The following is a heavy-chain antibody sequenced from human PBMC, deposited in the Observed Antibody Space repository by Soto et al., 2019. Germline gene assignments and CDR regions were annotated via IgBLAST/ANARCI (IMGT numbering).Heavy chain of an antibody. D-gene: IGHD3-10*01. V-gene: IGHV3-11*01. Sequence: XVALKLSGAASGFTFGDYYMSWVRQAPGKGLEWVSYISSSGSTIYYADSVKGRFTISRDNAKNSLYLQMNSLRAEDTAVYYCARDRPPALYGSGEGHYFDYWGQGTLVTVSS. CDR2: ISSSGSTI. CDR1: GFTFGDYY. J-gene: IGHJ4*02. CDR3: ARDRPPALYGSGEGHYFDY.